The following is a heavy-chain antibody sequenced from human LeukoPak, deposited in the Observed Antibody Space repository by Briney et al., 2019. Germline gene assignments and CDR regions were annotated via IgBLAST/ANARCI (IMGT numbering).Heavy chain of an antibody. V-gene: IGHV1-69*06. CDR1: GGTFSIYA. CDR3: ARGPYSGSYLGGFDY. J-gene: IGHJ4*02. D-gene: IGHD1-26*01. CDR2: IIPIFGTA. Sequence: SVKVSCKASGGTFSIYAIGWVRHAPGPGLEWKGGIIPIFGTANYAQKFQGRVTITADKSTSTAYMELSSLRSEDTAAYYCARGPYSGSYLGGFDYWGQGTLVTVSS.